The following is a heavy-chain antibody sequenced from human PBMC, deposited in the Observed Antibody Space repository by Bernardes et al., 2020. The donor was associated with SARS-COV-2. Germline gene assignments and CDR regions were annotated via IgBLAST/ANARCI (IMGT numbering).Heavy chain of an antibody. CDR2: ISYDGSNK. D-gene: IGHD1-26*01. V-gene: IGHV3-30*18. CDR1: GFTFSSYG. CDR3: AKGVYSGSYFPLSFDY. J-gene: IGHJ4*02. Sequence: GGSLRLSCAASGFTFSSYGMHWVRQAPGKGLEWVAVISYDGSNKYYADSVKGRFTISRDNSKNTLYLQMNSLRAEDTAVYYCAKGVYSGSYFPLSFDYWGQGTLVTVSS.